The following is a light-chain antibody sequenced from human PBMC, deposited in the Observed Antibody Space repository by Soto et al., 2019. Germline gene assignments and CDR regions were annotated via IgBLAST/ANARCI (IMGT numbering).Light chain of an antibody. CDR2: EVT. Sequence: QSALTQPPSASGSPGQSVPISCTGTSSDVGGYNFVSWYQQHPGKAPKFMIYEVTKRPSGVPDRFSGSKSGNTASLTVSGLQAEDEADYYCSSYAGGIKWVFGGGTQLTVL. CDR1: SSDVGGYNF. J-gene: IGLJ3*02. CDR3: SSYAGGIKWV. V-gene: IGLV2-8*01.